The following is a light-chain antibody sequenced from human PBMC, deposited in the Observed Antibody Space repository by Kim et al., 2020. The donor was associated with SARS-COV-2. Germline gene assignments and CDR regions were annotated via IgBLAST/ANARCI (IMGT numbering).Light chain of an antibody. V-gene: IGLV1-47*01. J-gene: IGLJ2*01. CDR2: RNN. Sequence: QRVTISCSGSSSNIGSNYVYWYQQLPGTAPKLLIYRNNQRPSGVPDRFSGSKSGTSASLAISGLRSEDEADYYCAAWDDSLSVYVVFGGGTQLTVL. CDR3: AAWDDSLSVYVV. CDR1: SSNIGSNY.